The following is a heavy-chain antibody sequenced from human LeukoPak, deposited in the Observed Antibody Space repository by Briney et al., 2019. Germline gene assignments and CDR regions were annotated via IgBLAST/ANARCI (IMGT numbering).Heavy chain of an antibody. V-gene: IGHV3-23*01. Sequence: GGSLRLSCAASGFTFSSYSMNWVRQAPGKGLEWVSAISGSGGSTYYADSVKGRFTISRDNSKNTLYLQMNTLTADATAVYYCAKDGYRGYCSGGSCSSLSSNWFDPWGQGTLVTVSS. CDR2: ISGSGGST. CDR1: GFTFSSYS. CDR3: AKDGYRGYCSGGSCSSLSSNWFDP. D-gene: IGHD2-15*01. J-gene: IGHJ5*02.